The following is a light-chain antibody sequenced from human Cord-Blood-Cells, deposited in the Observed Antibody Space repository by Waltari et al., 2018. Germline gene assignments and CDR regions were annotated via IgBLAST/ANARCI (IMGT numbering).Light chain of an antibody. CDR1: QSVSSSY. Sequence: EIVLTQSPGTPPLSPGERATLSCRASQSVSSSYLAWYQQKPGQAPRLLIYGASSRATGIPDRFSGSGSGTDFTLTISRLEPEDFAVYYCQQYGSSPPTFGQGTKVEIK. V-gene: IGKV3-20*01. CDR2: GAS. CDR3: QQYGSSPPT. J-gene: IGKJ1*01.